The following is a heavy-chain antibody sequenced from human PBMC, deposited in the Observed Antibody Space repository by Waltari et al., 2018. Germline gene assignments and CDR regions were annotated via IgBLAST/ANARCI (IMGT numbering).Heavy chain of an antibody. Sequence: QVQLQESGPGLVKPSQTLSLTCTVSGGSISSGGYYWSWIRQHPGKGLEWIGYIYYSGSTYYNPSLKSRVTISVDTSKNQFSLKLSSVTAADTAMYYCARCHQGSSWYGDSARGYYMDVWGKGTTVTISS. J-gene: IGHJ6*03. V-gene: IGHV4-31*03. CDR1: GGSISSGGYY. CDR2: IYYSGST. D-gene: IGHD6-13*01. CDR3: ARCHQGSSWYGDSARGYYMDV.